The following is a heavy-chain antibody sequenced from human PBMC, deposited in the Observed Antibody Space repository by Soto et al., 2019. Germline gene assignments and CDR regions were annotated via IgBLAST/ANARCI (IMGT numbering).Heavy chain of an antibody. CDR1: GGTFSSYA. J-gene: IGHJ6*02. Sequence: QVQLVQSGAEVKKPGSSVKVSCKASGGTFSSYAISWVRQAPGQGLEWLGGIIPIFGTANYAQKFQGRVTITADESTSTAYIELSSLRSESTAVYYFGFCSSTSCRGGYYYGLDVWGQGTTVTVSS. CDR2: IIPIFGTA. D-gene: IGHD2-2*01. V-gene: IGHV1-69*01. CDR3: GFCSSTSCRGGYYYGLDV.